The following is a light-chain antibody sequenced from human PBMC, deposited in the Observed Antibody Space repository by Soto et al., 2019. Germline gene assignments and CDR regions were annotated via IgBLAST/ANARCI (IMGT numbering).Light chain of an antibody. J-gene: IGLJ1*01. V-gene: IGLV3-21*04. Sequence: SYELTQPPSVSVAPGKTARITCGGNNIGSKSLHWYQQKPGQAPVLVIYYDSDRPSGIPERFSGSNSGNTATLTISRVEAGDEADYYCQVWDSSSDHGVFGTGTKLTVL. CDR1: NIGSKS. CDR3: QVWDSSSDHGV. CDR2: YDS.